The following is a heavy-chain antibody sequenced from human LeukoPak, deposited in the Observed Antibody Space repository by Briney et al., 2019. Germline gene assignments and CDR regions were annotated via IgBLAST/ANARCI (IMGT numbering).Heavy chain of an antibody. CDR3: ARRRNDFWSGYYRFDY. Sequence: SVKVSCKASGGTFSSYAISWVRQAPGQGLEWMGGIIPIFGTANYAQKFQGRVTITADESTSTAYMELSSLRSEDTAVYYCARRRNDFWSGYYRFDYWGQGTLVTVSS. CDR2: IIPIFGTA. CDR1: GGTFSSYA. D-gene: IGHD3-3*01. J-gene: IGHJ4*02. V-gene: IGHV1-69*13.